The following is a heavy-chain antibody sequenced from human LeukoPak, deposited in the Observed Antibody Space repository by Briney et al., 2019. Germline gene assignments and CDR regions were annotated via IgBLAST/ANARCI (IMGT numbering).Heavy chain of an antibody. V-gene: IGHV3-33*08. Sequence: GGSLRLSCAASGFTFSSYWMNWARQAPGKGLEWVAVIWYDGSNKYYADSVKGRFTISRDNSKNTLYLQMNSLRAEDTALYYCARGSGNYYTRFDYWGQGTLVTVSS. D-gene: IGHD3-10*01. J-gene: IGHJ4*02. CDR3: ARGSGNYYTRFDY. CDR1: GFTFSSYW. CDR2: IWYDGSNK.